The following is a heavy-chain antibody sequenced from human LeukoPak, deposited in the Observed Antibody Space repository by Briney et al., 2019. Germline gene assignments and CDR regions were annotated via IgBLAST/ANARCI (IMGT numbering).Heavy chain of an antibody. CDR2: IYTSGTT. CDR3: ARRRTGTNKYFHYYYMDV. D-gene: IGHD1-1*01. Sequence: SETLSLTCTVSGGSISSYYWTWIRRPPGKGLEWIAYIYTSGTTNYNPSLKSRVTISVDTSKNQLSLKLSSVTAADTAVYYCARRRTGTNKYFHYYYMDVWGEGTTVTVSS. V-gene: IGHV4-4*09. J-gene: IGHJ6*03. CDR1: GGSISSYY.